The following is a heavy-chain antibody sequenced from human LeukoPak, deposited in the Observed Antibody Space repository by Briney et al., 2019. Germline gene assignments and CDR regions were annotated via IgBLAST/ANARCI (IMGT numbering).Heavy chain of an antibody. CDR2: IYSDNT. J-gene: IGHJ4*02. CDR3: ARTGVRGGYFDY. CDR1: GFTVSSNS. Sequence: GGSLRLSCTVSGFTVSSNSMSWVRQAPGKGLEWVSFIYSDNTHYSDSVKGRFTISRDNSKNTLYLQMNSLRAEDTAVYYCARTGVRGGYFDYWGQGTLVTVSS. D-gene: IGHD3-10*01. V-gene: IGHV3-53*01.